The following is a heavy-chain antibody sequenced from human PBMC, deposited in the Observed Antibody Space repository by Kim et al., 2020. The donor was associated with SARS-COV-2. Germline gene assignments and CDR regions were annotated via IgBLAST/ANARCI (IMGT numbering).Heavy chain of an antibody. D-gene: IGHD2-15*01. CDR2: GNT. J-gene: IGHJ4*02. Sequence: GNTIYAQKLPGRVTMTTDTSTSTAYMELRSLRSDDTAVYYCARAYTPTPDCWGQGTLVTVSS. CDR3: ARAYTPTPDC. V-gene: IGHV1-18*01.